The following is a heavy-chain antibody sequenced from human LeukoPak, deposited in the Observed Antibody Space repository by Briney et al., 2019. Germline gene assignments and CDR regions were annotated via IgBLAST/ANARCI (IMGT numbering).Heavy chain of an antibody. J-gene: IGHJ4*02. CDR2: IYYSGST. Sequence: SETLSLTCTVSGGSISSSSYYWGWIRQPPGKGLEWIGSIYYSGSTYYNPSLKSRVTISVDTSKNQFSLKLSSVTAADTAVYYCACRSSWYQRDDYWGQGTLVTVSS. CDR1: GGSISSSSYY. V-gene: IGHV4-39*07. CDR3: ACRSSWYQRDDY. D-gene: IGHD6-13*01.